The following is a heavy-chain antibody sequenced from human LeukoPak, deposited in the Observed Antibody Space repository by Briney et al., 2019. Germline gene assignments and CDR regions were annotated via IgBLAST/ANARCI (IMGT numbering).Heavy chain of an antibody. V-gene: IGHV4-59*08. D-gene: IGHD5-18*01. CDR3: ARHGYSYGYYFDY. CDR1: GGSLSSYY. Sequence: PSDTLSLTCTLSGGSLSSYYWSWIRQPPRATLEGTGHIYYSGSTNHNPSLKSRVTISVDPSKNQFSLKLSSVTAADTAVYYCARHGYSYGYYFDYWGQGTLVTVSS. CDR2: IYYSGST. J-gene: IGHJ4*02.